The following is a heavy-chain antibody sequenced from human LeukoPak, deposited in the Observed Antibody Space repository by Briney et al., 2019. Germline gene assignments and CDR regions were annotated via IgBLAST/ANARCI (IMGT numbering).Heavy chain of an antibody. CDR2: TRNSDNNM. D-gene: IGHD3-10*01. J-gene: IGHJ3*02. Sequence: GGSLRLSCAASGFTFSDYNMGWMRQAPGKGLEWVSYTRNSDNNMFYADSVKGRFTISRDNAKYSVYLQMNSLRAEDTAVYYCARRTPGDGSHAFDIWGQGTMVTVSS. CDR3: ARRTPGDGSHAFDI. V-gene: IGHV3-11*01. CDR1: GFTFSDYN.